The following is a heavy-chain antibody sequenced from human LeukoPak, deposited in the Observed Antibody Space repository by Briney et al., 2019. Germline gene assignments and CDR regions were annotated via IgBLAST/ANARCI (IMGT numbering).Heavy chain of an antibody. J-gene: IGHJ4*02. Sequence: GASVKVSCKASVYTFTSYGISWVRQAPGQGLEWMGWISAYNGNTNYAQKLQGRVTMTTDTSTSTAYMELRSLRSDDTAVYYCARVFSSSWYLEAIDYWGQGTLVTVSS. V-gene: IGHV1-18*01. CDR1: VYTFTSYG. D-gene: IGHD6-13*01. CDR2: ISAYNGNT. CDR3: ARVFSSSWYLEAIDY.